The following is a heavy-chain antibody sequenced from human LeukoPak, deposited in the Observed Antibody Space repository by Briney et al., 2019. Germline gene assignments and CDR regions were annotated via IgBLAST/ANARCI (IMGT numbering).Heavy chain of an antibody. CDR3: AKDLIVVVPAASFYGMDV. J-gene: IGHJ6*02. CDR1: GFPFSSYG. V-gene: IGHV3-30*18. CDR2: ISYDGRNK. D-gene: IGHD2-2*01. Sequence: GGSLILSCAASGFPFSSYGMHGVRRAPGKGRGGVAVISYDGRNKYYADSVKGRFTISRDNSKNTLYLQMNSLRAEDTAVYYCAKDLIVVVPAASFYGMDVWGQGTTVTVSS.